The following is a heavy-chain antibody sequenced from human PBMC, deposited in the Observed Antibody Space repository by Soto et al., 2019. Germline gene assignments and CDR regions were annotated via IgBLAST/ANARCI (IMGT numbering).Heavy chain of an antibody. CDR3: ARKSDIAVAGTGNAFDI. J-gene: IGHJ3*02. CDR2: INAGNGNT. D-gene: IGHD6-19*01. Sequence: ASVKVSCKASGYTFSNYGIHWVRQAPGQRLEWMGLINAGNGNTKYSQKFQGRVTLTRNTSASTAYMELSSLRSEDTAVYYCARKSDIAVAGTGNAFDIWGQGTMVTVSS. CDR1: GYTFSNYG. V-gene: IGHV1-3*01.